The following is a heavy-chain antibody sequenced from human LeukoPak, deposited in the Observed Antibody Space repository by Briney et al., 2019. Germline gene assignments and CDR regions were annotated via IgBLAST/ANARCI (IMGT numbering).Heavy chain of an antibody. V-gene: IGHV3-74*01. CDR3: AGVKAGASGRQFDY. CDR1: GXTFSSYW. D-gene: IGHD1-1*01. J-gene: IGHJ4*02. Sequence: PGGSLRLSWAASGXTFSSYWMHWVRQAPGKGLVSVSRIYTDGSGTNYADSVKGRFTISRDNAKDTLYLQMNSLRSEDTAVYYCAGVKAGASGRQFDYWGQGTLVTVSS. CDR2: IYTDGSGT.